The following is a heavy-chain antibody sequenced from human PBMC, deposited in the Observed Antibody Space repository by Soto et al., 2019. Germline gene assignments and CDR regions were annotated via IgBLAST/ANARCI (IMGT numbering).Heavy chain of an antibody. Sequence: GGSLRLSCAASGFTFGDYWMHWVRQPPGKGPEWVSRMTGDGRTTQYADSVKGRFTASGANAKSTLYLQMNSLRAEDTAVYYFATAEVDYWGPGTLVTVSS. CDR2: MTGDGRTT. CDR1: GFTFGDYW. V-gene: IGHV3-74*03. CDR3: ATAEVDY. J-gene: IGHJ4*02.